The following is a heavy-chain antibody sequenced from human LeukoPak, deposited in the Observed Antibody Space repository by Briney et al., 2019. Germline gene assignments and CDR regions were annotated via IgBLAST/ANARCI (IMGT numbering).Heavy chain of an antibody. Sequence: GGSLRLSCVPSGIPFSNSPLSWVRRAPGKGLEWVSTVTKSGDQTYYADSVRGLFTISRDNAKNTLYLQMNSLRAEDTAVYYCARDGRDYGSGSYLYYYGMDVWGQGTTVTVSS. CDR2: VTKSGDQT. CDR3: ARDGRDYGSGSYLYYYGMDV. CDR1: GIPFSNSP. D-gene: IGHD3-10*01. V-gene: IGHV3-21*01. J-gene: IGHJ6*02.